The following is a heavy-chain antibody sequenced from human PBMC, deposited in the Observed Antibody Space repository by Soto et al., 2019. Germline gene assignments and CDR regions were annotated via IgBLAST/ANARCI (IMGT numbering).Heavy chain of an antibody. D-gene: IGHD3-22*01. CDR1: GFTFSSYA. V-gene: IGHV3-23*01. CDR2: ISGSGGST. J-gene: IGHJ1*01. Sequence: GGSLRLSCAASGFTFSSYAMSWVRQAPGKGLEWVSAISGSGGSTYYADSVKGRFTISRDNSKNTLYLQMNSLRAEDTAVYYCAKSTRLLYYYDSSGYHTEYFQHWSQGTLVTVSS. CDR3: AKSTRLLYYYDSSGYHTEYFQH.